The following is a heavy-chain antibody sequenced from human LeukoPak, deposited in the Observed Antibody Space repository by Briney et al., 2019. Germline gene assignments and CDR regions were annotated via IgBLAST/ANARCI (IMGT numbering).Heavy chain of an antibody. V-gene: IGHV4-59*01. D-gene: IGHD6-19*01. Sequence: SETLSLTCTVSGGPISSYYWSWIRQPPGKGLEWIGYIYYSGSTNYNPSLKSRVTISVDTSKNQFSLKLSSVTAADTAVYYCARDLRAYSSGWSDAFDIWGQGTMVTVSS. CDR2: IYYSGST. CDR1: GGPISSYY. CDR3: ARDLRAYSSGWSDAFDI. J-gene: IGHJ3*02.